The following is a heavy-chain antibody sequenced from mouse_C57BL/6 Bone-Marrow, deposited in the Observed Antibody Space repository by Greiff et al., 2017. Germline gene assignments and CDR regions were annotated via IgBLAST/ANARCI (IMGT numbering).Heavy chain of an antibody. V-gene: IGHV5-6*01. Sequence: EVQLVESGGDLVKPGGSLKLSCAASGFTFSSYGMSWVRQTPDKRLEWVATISSGGSYTYYPDSVKGRFPISRDNATHTLYLPMSRLKSEDTDMDYCASMGFSYAIDDWGQGTSVTVSA. D-gene: IGHD1-1*02. CDR3: ASMGFSYAIDD. J-gene: IGHJ4*01. CDR2: ISSGGSYT. CDR1: GFTFSSYG.